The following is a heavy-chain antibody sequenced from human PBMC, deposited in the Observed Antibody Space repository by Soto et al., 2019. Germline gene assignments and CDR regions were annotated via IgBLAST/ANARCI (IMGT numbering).Heavy chain of an antibody. V-gene: IGHV3-33*01. CDR2: IWYDGSNK. D-gene: IGHD2-2*01. J-gene: IGHJ6*02. CDR1: GFTFSSYG. CDR3: ATHCSSTSCSRKLRMDV. Sequence: GVSLRLSCAASGFTFSSYGMHWVRHAPGKGLEWVAVIWYDGSNKYYADSVKGRFTISRDNSKNTLYLQMNSLRAEDTAVYYCATHCSSTSCSRKLRMDVWGQGTTVTVSS.